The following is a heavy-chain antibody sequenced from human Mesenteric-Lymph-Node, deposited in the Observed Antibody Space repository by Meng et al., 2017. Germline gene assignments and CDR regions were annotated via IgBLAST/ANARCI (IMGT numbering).Heavy chain of an antibody. CDR3: AGSPGWWFLDL. CDR1: GGSISSYY. D-gene: IGHD1-1*01. V-gene: IGHV4-59*01. J-gene: IGHJ2*01. Sequence: VQLQGQGPGLVKSSETLSLTCTVSGGSISSYYWSWIRQPPGKGLEWIGYIYYSGSTNYNPSLKSRVTISVDTSKNQFSLRLSSVTAADTAMYYCAGSPGWWFLDLWGRGTLVTVSS. CDR2: IYYSGST.